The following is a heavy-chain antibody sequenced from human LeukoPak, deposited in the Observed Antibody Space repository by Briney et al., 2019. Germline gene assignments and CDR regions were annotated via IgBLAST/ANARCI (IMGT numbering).Heavy chain of an antibody. D-gene: IGHD2-2*01. J-gene: IGHJ4*02. V-gene: IGHV3-23*01. Sequence: GGSLRLSCAASGFTFSSYAMSWVRQAPGKGLEWVSAISGSGGSTYYADSVKGRITISRDNSKNTLYLQMNSLRAEDTAVYYCAKDGGSVVPADTFDYWGQGTLVTVSS. CDR3: AKDGGSVVPADTFDY. CDR1: GFTFSSYA. CDR2: ISGSGGST.